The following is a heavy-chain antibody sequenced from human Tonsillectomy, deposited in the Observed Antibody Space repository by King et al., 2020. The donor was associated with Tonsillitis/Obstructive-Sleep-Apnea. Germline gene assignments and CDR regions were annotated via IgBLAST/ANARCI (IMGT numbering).Heavy chain of an antibody. D-gene: IGHD1-1*01. CDR1: GFSLSNARMG. J-gene: IGHJ6*03. CDR3: ARQLDPQFGYYYYYMDV. CDR2: IFANDEK. V-gene: IGHV2-26*01. Sequence: QFTLKESGPVLVKPTESLTLTCTVSGFSLSNARMGVSWIRQPPGKALEWLAHIFANDEKSYNTSLKSRLTISKDTSKSQVVLTMTNMDPVDTATYYWARQLDPQFGYYYYYMDVWGKGTTVTVSS.